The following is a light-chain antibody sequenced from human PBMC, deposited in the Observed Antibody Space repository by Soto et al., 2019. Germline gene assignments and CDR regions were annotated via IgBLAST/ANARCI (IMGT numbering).Light chain of an antibody. Sequence: QSALTQPPSASGSPGQSVTISCTGTSSDVGGYNYVSWYQQHPGKAPKLMIYEVSKRPSGVPDRFSGSKSGNTASLTVSGLQSEDEAVYYCAVWDDSLNGRVFGGGTKLTVL. V-gene: IGLV2-8*01. CDR2: EVS. J-gene: IGLJ3*02. CDR3: AVWDDSLNGRV. CDR1: SSDVGGYNY.